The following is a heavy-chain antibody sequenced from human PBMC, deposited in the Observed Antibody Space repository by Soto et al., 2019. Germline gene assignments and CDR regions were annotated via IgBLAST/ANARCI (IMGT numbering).Heavy chain of an antibody. J-gene: IGHJ4*02. CDR3: ARTMLVNYYDSSGYPVVMGY. Sequence: SETLSLTCTVSGGSISSSSYYWGWIRQPPGKGLEWIGSIYYSGSTYYNPSLKSRVTISVDTSKNQFSLKLSSVTAADTAVYYCARTMLVNYYDSSGYPVVMGYWGQGTLVTVSS. CDR1: GGSISSSSYY. CDR2: IYYSGST. V-gene: IGHV4-39*01. D-gene: IGHD3-22*01.